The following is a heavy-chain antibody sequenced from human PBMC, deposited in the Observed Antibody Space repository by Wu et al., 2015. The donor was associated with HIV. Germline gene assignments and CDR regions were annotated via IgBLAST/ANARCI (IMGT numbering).Heavy chain of an antibody. CDR2: IIPISGTA. CDR1: GGTFSSYA. CDR3: ARDLLVGTRLR. D-gene: IGHD2-21*02. V-gene: IGHV1-69*12. J-gene: IGHJ4*02. Sequence: QVQLVQSGPEVKKPGSSVRVSCKASGGTFSSYAFSWVRQAPGQGLEWMGGIIPISGTADYAQKFQGRITITADESTRTTYMHLSSLRSEDTAVYFCARDLLVGTRLRGDQGTLLTVSS.